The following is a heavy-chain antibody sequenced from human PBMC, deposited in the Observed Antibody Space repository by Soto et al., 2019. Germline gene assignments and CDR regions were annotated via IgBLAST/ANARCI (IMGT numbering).Heavy chain of an antibody. D-gene: IGHD2-15*01. J-gene: IGHJ4*02. CDR2: ISWNSNII. CDR1: GFTFDDYA. CDR3: AKGGPDGFFSGGRFYFVH. Sequence: EVQLVESGGGLVQPGRSLRLSCAASGFTFDDYAMHWVRRVPGKGLEWVSSISWNSNIIGYADSVKGRFTISRDNAKNSLYLAMNSLRPEDTALYYCAKGGPDGFFSGGRFYFVHWGQGTLVTVSS. V-gene: IGHV3-9*01.